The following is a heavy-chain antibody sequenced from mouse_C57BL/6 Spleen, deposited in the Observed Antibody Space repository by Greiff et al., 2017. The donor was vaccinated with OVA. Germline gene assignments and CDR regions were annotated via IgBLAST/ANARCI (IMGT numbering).Heavy chain of an antibody. CDR1: GYTFTSYW. V-gene: IGHV1-55*01. CDR3: ARLRGNYGPYAMDY. CDR2: IYPGSGST. Sequence: VQLQQSGAELVKPGASVKMSCKASGYTFTSYWITWVKQRPGQGLEWIGDIYPGSGSTNYNEKFKSKATLTVDTSSSTAYMQLSSLTSEDSAVYYCARLRGNYGPYAMDYWGQGTSVTVSS. J-gene: IGHJ4*01. D-gene: IGHD2-1*01.